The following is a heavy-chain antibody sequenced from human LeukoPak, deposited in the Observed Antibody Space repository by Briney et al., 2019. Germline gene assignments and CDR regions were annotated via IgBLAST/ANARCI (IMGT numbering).Heavy chain of an antibody. CDR1: GFTFDDYA. D-gene: IGHD1-26*01. Sequence: GGSLRLSCAASGFTFDDYAMHWVRQAPGKGLEWVSGISWNSGSIGYADSVKGRFTISRDNAKNSLYLQVNSLRAEDTALYYCAKVRRGSYWDPSFYYWGQGTLVTVSS. J-gene: IGHJ4*02. CDR2: ISWNSGSI. CDR3: AKVRRGSYWDPSFYY. V-gene: IGHV3-9*01.